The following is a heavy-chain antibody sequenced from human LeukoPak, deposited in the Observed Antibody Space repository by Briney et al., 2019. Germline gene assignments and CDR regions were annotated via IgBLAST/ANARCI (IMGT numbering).Heavy chain of an antibody. Sequence: GGSLRLSCAASGFTFSSYGMHWVRQAPGKGLEWVAVISYDGSNKYYADSVKGRFTISRDNSKNTLYLQMNSLRAEDTAVYYCAKDVATVTTTGYWGQGTLVTVSS. V-gene: IGHV3-30*18. CDR2: ISYDGSNK. J-gene: IGHJ4*02. D-gene: IGHD4-17*01. CDR1: GFTFSSYG. CDR3: AKDVATVTTTGY.